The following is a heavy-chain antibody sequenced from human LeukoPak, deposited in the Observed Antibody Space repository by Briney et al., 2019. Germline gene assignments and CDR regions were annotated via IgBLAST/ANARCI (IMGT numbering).Heavy chain of an antibody. CDR2: INWDGGST. D-gene: IGHD4-17*01. J-gene: IGHJ4*02. CDR3: ARGYGDYLY. V-gene: IGHV3-20*04. CDR1: GFTFEDYG. Sequence: PVGSLRLSCGATGFTFEDYGMAWVRQAQGKGLEWVSAINWDGGSTGYADSVKGRFTISRDNAKKSLYLQMNRLRAEDTAFYYCARGYGDYLYWGQGTLVTVSS.